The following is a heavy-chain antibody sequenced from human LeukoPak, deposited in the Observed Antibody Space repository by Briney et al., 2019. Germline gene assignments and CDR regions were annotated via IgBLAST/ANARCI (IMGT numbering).Heavy chain of an antibody. D-gene: IGHD6-19*01. CDR3: ARTRIAVAGALGY. V-gene: IGHV4-34*01. CDR1: GGSFSGYY. Sequence: SETLSLTCAVYGGSFSGYYWSWIRQPPGKGLEWIGEINHIGSTNYNPSLKSRVTISVDTPKNQFSLKLSSVTAADTAVYYCARTRIAVAGALGYWGQGTLVTVSS. CDR2: INHIGST. J-gene: IGHJ4*02.